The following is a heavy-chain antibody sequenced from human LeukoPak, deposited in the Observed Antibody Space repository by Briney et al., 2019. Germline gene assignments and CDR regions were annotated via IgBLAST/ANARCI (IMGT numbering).Heavy chain of an antibody. Sequence: ASVKVSCKASGYTFTGYYMHWVRQAPGQGLEWMEWINPNSGGTNYAQKFQGRVTMTRDTSISTAYMELSRLRSDDTAVYYCARGSTIFGVVIIPVPAFDIWGQGTMVTVSS. CDR2: INPNSGGT. CDR3: ARGSTIFGVVIIPVPAFDI. J-gene: IGHJ3*02. V-gene: IGHV1-2*02. D-gene: IGHD3-3*01. CDR1: GYTFTGYY.